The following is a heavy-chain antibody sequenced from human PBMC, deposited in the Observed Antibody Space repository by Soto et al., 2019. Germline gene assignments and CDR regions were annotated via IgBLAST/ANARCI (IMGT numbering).Heavy chain of an antibody. CDR2: IYYSGST. Sequence: KTSETLSLTCTVSGGSISSGGYYWSWIRQHPGKGLEWIGYIYYSGSTYYNPSLKSRVTISVDTSKNQFSLKLSSVTAADTAVYYCARDTLGYCSSTSCLGGWFDPWGQGTLVTVSS. CDR1: GGSISSGGYY. V-gene: IGHV4-31*03. J-gene: IGHJ5*02. CDR3: ARDTLGYCSSTSCLGGWFDP. D-gene: IGHD2-2*01.